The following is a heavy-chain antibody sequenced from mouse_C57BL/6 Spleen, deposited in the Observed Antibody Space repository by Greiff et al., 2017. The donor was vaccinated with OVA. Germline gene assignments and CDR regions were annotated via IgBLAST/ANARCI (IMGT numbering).Heavy chain of an antibody. CDR1: GYTFTSYW. D-gene: IGHD2-4*01. CDR3: ARGSYDYDDGFPFAY. CDR2: IDPSDSET. Sequence: QVQLQQPGAELVRPGSSVKLSCKASGYTFTSYWMHWVKQRPIQGLEWIGNIDPSDSETHYNQKFKDKATLTVDKSSSTAYMQLSSLTSEDSAVYYCARGSYDYDDGFPFAYWGQGTLVTVSA. J-gene: IGHJ3*01. V-gene: IGHV1-52*01.